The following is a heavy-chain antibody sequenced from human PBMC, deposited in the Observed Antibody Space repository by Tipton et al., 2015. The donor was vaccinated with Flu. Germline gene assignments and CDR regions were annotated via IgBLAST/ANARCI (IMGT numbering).Heavy chain of an antibody. CDR3: ARIIWSTGWGYPLYFDL. D-gene: IGHD6-19*01. CDR2: IWYDGSNK. V-gene: IGHV3-33*01. J-gene: IGHJ2*01. CDR1: GFTFSSYG. Sequence: SLRLSCAASGFTFSSYGMHWVRQAPGKGLEWVAVIWYDGSNKYYADSVKGRFTISRDNSKNTLYLQMNSLRVKDTAVYYCARIIWSTGWGYPLYFDLWGRGTLVTVSS.